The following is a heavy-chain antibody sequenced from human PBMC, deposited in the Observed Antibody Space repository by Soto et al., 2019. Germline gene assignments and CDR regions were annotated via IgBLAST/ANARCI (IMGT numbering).Heavy chain of an antibody. J-gene: IGHJ6*02. CDR3: TRGKWFPRGYGMDV. Sequence: QVQLQESCPGLVKPSETLSLTCTVSGDSVTSDYWSWIRQPPGKRLEYIGFIYLGGSANYNPSLESRVTISPDKSKNQLSLRLTSVTAADTAVYYCTRGKWFPRGYGMDVWGRGTTVTVS. D-gene: IGHD3-22*01. V-gene: IGHV4-59*02. CDR2: IYLGGSA. CDR1: GDSVTSDY.